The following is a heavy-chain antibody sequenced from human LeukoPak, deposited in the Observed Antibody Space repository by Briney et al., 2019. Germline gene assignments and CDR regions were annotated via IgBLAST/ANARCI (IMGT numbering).Heavy chain of an antibody. CDR2: IHYSGDI. CDR3: ARVGCSGGSCYPDY. Sequence: ASETLSLTCTVSGASISTSYWYWIRQPPGKGLEWIGYIHYSGDINYNPSLKSRVTISAYMSKNQLSLKLSSVTAADTAVYYCARVGCSGGSCYPDYWGQGTLVTVSS. D-gene: IGHD2-15*01. J-gene: IGHJ4*02. CDR1: GASISTSY. V-gene: IGHV4-59*01.